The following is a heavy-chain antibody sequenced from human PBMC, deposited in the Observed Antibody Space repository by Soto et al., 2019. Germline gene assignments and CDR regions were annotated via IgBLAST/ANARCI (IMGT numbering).Heavy chain of an antibody. J-gene: IGHJ4*02. V-gene: IGHV2-5*01. CDR3: AHNLYYDILTGYYNYFDY. Sequence: SGPTLVNPTQTLTLTCTFSGFSLSTSGVGVGWIRQPPGKALEWLALIYWNDDKRYSPSLKSRLTITKDTSKNQVVLTMTNMDPVDTATYYCAHNLYYDILTGYYNYFDYWGQGTLVTVSS. D-gene: IGHD3-9*01. CDR2: IYWNDDK. CDR1: GFSLSTSGVG.